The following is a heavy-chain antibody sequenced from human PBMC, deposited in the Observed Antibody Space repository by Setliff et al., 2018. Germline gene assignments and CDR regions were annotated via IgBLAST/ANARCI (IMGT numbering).Heavy chain of an antibody. CDR2: IYHSGGT. D-gene: IGHD1-26*01. Sequence: SETLSLTCAVSGYSISSGYYWGWIRQPPGKGLEWIGSIYHSGGTYYNPSLKSRVTISVDTSKNQFSLKLSSVTAADTAVYYCARTSRGPREPIGWFDPWGQGTLVTVSS. V-gene: IGHV4-38-2*01. CDR3: ARTSRGPREPIGWFDP. CDR1: GYSISSGYY. J-gene: IGHJ5*02.